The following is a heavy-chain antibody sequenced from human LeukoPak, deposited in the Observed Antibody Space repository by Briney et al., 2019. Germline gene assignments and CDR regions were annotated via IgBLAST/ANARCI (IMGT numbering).Heavy chain of an antibody. V-gene: IGHV4-59*01. Sequence: SGTLSLTCTGSGGSLSSYYLSWIRQPPGKGLEWIGYIYYSGRTNYNPSLKSRVTISVDTSKDQSSLKLSSVTAADTAVYYCARGVIDCSSTICYDDFYCWGQRTLVS. CDR2: IYYSGRT. J-gene: IGHJ4*02. D-gene: IGHD2-2*01. CDR1: GGSLSSYY. CDR3: ARGVIDCSSTICYDDFYC.